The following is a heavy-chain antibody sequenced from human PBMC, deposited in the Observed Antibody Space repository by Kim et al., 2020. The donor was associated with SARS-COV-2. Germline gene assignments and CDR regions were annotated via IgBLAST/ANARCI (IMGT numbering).Heavy chain of an antibody. Sequence: GGSLRLSCAASGFTFSSYSMNWVRQAPGKGLEWVSSISSSSSYIYYADSVKGRFTISRDNAKNSLYLQMNSLRAEDTAVYYCARDPAAAAGTVGWFDPWGQGTLVTVSS. J-gene: IGHJ5*02. V-gene: IGHV3-21*01. CDR1: GFTFSSYS. D-gene: IGHD6-13*01. CDR3: ARDPAAAAGTVGWFDP. CDR2: ISSSSSYI.